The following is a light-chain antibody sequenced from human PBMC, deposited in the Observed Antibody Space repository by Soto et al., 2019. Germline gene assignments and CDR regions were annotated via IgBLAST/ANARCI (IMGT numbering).Light chain of an antibody. CDR1: QSVSSSY. CDR2: GAS. CDR3: QQNGSSRT. J-gene: IGKJ1*01. Sequence: EIVLTQSPGTLSLSPGERATLSCRASQSVSSSYLAWYQQKPGQAPRLLIYGASSRATGIPDRFSGSGSGKDLTLTLSRLEPEDFAVYYCQQNGSSRTFGQGTKVEIK. V-gene: IGKV3-20*01.